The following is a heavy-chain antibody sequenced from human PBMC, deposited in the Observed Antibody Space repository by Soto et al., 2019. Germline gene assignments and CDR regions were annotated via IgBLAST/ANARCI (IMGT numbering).Heavy chain of an antibody. Sequence: QVQLVESGGGVVQPGRSLRLSCAASGFTFSSYGMHWVRQAPGKGLEWVAVIWYDGSNKYYADSVKGRFTISRDNSKNTRYMQMNSLRAEDTAVYYFARGGDLDNCNYHSAFDIWGQGTMVTVSS. CDR2: IWYDGSNK. CDR3: ARGGDLDNCNYHSAFDI. V-gene: IGHV3-33*01. J-gene: IGHJ3*02. CDR1: GFTFSSYG. D-gene: IGHD1-7*01.